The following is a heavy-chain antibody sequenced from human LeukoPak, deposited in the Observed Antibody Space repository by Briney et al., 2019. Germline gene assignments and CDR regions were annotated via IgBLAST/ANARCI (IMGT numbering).Heavy chain of an antibody. D-gene: IGHD3/OR15-3a*01. Sequence: ASVKVSCRASGYTFTSYYMHWVRQAPGQGLEWMGIINPNDGITSHAQKFQGRVTMTRDTSTSTVYMELSSLRFEDTAVYYCARGYPMDWNYFDYWGQGTLVTVSS. CDR1: GYTFTSYY. V-gene: IGHV1-46*01. J-gene: IGHJ4*02. CDR2: INPNDGIT. CDR3: ARGYPMDWNYFDY.